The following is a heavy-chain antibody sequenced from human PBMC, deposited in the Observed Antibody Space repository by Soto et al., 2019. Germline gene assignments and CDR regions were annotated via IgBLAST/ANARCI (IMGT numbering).Heavy chain of an antibody. J-gene: IGHJ5*02. V-gene: IGHV3-21*01. D-gene: IGHD6-13*01. CDR2: ISSNSAYI. CDR1: GFTFRSFT. Sequence: GGSLRLSCAASGFTFRSFTMNWVRQAPGKGLEWISTISSNSAYIYYTDALRGRFTISRDNAKNSPHLQMNSLRAEDTAVYYCTRDASRDSSARGWFDPWGPGTLVTVSS. CDR3: TRDASRDSSARGWFDP.